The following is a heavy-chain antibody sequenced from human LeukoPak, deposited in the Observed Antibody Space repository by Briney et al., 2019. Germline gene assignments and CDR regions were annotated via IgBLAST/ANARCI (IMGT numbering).Heavy chain of an antibody. V-gene: IGHV3-74*01. Sequence: GGSLRLSCAASGFTFSSYWMHWVCQAPGKGLVWIPRINTDGSSTTYADSVKGRFTISRDNAKNTLYLQMNSLRAEDTAVYYCARDNAGPQRFDYWGQGTLVTVSS. J-gene: IGHJ4*02. CDR2: INTDGSST. D-gene: IGHD2-2*01. CDR3: ARDNAGPQRFDY. CDR1: GFTFSSYW.